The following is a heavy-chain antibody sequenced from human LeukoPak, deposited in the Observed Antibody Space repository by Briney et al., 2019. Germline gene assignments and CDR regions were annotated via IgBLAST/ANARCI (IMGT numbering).Heavy chain of an antibody. D-gene: IGHD1-26*01. Sequence: ASVKVSCKASGGTFSTYAISWVRQAPGQGLEWMGWISGYNGNTNYAQKLQGRVTMTTDTSTSTAYMELRSLRAEDTAVYYCVKDESGWWELLGYWGQGTLVTVSS. J-gene: IGHJ4*02. CDR3: VKDESGWWELLGY. CDR1: GGTFSTYA. CDR2: ISGYNGNT. V-gene: IGHV1-18*01.